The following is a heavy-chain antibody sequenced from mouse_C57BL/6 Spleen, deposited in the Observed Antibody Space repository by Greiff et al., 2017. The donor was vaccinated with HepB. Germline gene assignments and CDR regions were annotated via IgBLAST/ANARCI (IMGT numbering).Heavy chain of an antibody. CDR1: GYTFTSYW. V-gene: IGHV1-64*01. CDR2: IHPNSGST. J-gene: IGHJ4*01. CDR3: AREGGLRPMDY. Sequence: QVQLKQPGAELVKPGASVKLSCKASGYTFTSYWMHWVKQRPGQGLEWIGMIHPNSGSTNYNEKFKSKATLTVDTSSSTAYMQLSSLTSEDSAVYYWAREGGLRPMDYWGQGTSVTVSS. D-gene: IGHD2-4*01.